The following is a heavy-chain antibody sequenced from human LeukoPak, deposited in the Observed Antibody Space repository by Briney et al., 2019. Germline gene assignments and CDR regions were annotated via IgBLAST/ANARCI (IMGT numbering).Heavy chain of an antibody. Sequence: SETLSLTCAVYGGSFSGYHWSWIRQPPGTGLEWIGEINHGGSTSYNPSLKTRVIISVDTSKNQFSLKLSSVTAADTAVYYCARGGGDFYYMDVWDIGTTVTVSS. CDR3: ARGGGDFYYMDV. CDR2: INHGGST. J-gene: IGHJ6*03. D-gene: IGHD1-26*01. CDR1: GGSFSGYH. V-gene: IGHV4-34*01.